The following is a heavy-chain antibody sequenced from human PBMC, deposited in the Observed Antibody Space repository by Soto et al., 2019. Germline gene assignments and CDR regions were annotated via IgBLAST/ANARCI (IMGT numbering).Heavy chain of an antibody. J-gene: IGHJ4*02. V-gene: IGHV1-18*01. CDR3: ARDQPLIVASIVGSKGLDY. D-gene: IGHD5-12*01. CDR2: ISAYNGNT. CDR1: GYTFTSYG. Sequence: GASVKVSCKASGYTFTSYGISWVRQAPGQGLEWMGWISAYNGNTNYAQKLQGRVTMTTDTSTSTAYMELRSLRSDDTAVYYCARDQPLIVASIVGSKGLDYWGQGTLVTVSS.